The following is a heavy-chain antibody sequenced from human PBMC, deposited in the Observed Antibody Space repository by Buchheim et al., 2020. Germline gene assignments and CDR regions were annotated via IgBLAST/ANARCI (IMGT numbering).Heavy chain of an antibody. J-gene: IGHJ6*02. Sequence: QVQLQESGPGLVKPSQTLSLTCTVSGGSISSGDYYWSWIRQPPGKGLEWIGYIYYSGSTYYNPSLKSRVTISVDTSKNQFSLKLSSVTAADTAVYYCARGRVLRYFDWIQYYYYGMDVWGQGTT. CDR3: ARGRVLRYFDWIQYYYYGMDV. V-gene: IGHV4-30-4*01. CDR2: IYYSGST. D-gene: IGHD3-9*01. CDR1: GGSISSGDYY.